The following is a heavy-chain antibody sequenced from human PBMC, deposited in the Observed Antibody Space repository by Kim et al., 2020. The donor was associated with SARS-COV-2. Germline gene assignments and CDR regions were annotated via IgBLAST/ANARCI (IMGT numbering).Heavy chain of an antibody. V-gene: IGHV3-30*18. CDR3: ANTRSGSNYSGMDV. CDR2: ISNDGIIK. Sequence: GGSLRLSCAASGFTFSTYAMHWVRQAPGKGLEWVAVISNDGIIKYYADSVKGRFTISRDNSKNTLYLQMNSLRAEDTAVYYCANTRSGSNYSGMDVWGQGTTVTVSS. D-gene: IGHD1-26*01. CDR1: GFTFSTYA. J-gene: IGHJ6*02.